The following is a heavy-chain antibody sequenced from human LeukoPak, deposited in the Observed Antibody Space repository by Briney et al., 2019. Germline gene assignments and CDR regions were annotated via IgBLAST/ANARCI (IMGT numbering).Heavy chain of an antibody. Sequence: PGRSLRLSCVLSGGTFDDYAMHWVRRSPGRGLEWVSGISWNSVDIVYTASVRGRFTISRDNAENSSYLQMNNLRPEDTALYYCATGNDILTSFYEWGLGTLVTVSS. V-gene: IGHV3-9*01. CDR2: ISWNSVDI. J-gene: IGHJ4*02. D-gene: IGHD3-9*01. CDR3: ATGNDILTSFYE. CDR1: GGTFDDYA.